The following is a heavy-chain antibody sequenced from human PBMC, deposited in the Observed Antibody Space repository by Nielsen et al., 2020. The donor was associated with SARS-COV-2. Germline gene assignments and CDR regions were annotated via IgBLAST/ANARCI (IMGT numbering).Heavy chain of an antibody. CDR1: GFRFTSYS. J-gene: IGHJ2*01. CDR2: ITMSGAYM. D-gene: IGHD6-25*01. V-gene: IGHV3-21*06. Sequence: GESLKISCAASGFRFTSYSMNWVRQAPGKGLEWVASITMSGAYMYYADSVRGRFTVSRDNAENSLYLQMNSLRDEEPVVYYCAEDQDGGAATSNWYFDLWGRGTLVIVSS. CDR3: AEDQDGGAATSNWYFDL.